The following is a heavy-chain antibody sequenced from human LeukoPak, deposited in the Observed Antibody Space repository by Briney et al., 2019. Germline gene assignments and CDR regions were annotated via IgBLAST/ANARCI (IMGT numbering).Heavy chain of an antibody. Sequence: PSETLSLTCTVSGDSISSSSYYWGWIRQPPGKGLEWIGSIFHSGSTYYNPSLKSRVTISVDTSKNQFSLKLTSVTAADTAVYYCAELGITMIGGVWGKGTTVTISS. J-gene: IGHJ6*04. CDR3: AELGITMIGGV. CDR2: IFHSGST. V-gene: IGHV4-39*01. D-gene: IGHD3-10*02. CDR1: GDSISSSSYY.